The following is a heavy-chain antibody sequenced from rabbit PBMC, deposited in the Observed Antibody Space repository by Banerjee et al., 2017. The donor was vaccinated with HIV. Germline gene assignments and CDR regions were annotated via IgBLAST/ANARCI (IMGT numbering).Heavy chain of an antibody. J-gene: IGHJ6*01. V-gene: IGHV1S45*01. CDR2: INAADDSKI. Sequence: QEQLEESGGDLVKPGGTLTLTCTASGFSFNDSYWICWVRQAPVTGLEWIACINAADDSKICYASWAKGRFTISKTSSPTVTLQMTSLTAADTATYFCARYSNYYGMDLWGPGTLVTVS. CDR3: ARYSNYYGMDL. CDR1: GFSFNDSYW.